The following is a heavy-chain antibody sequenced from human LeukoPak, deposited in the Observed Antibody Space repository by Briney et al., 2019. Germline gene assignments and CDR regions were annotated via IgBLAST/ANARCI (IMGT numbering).Heavy chain of an antibody. CDR1: GYTFTTYG. D-gene: IGHD4-17*01. CDR2: ISAYNGNT. V-gene: IGHV1-18*01. J-gene: IGHJ5*02. CDR3: ARDGKNGDYENWFDP. Sequence: ASVKVSCKASGYTFTTYGISWVRQAPGQGLEWMGWISAYNGNTNYAQKFQGRVTMTTDTSTSTAYMELRSLRSDDTAVYYCARDGKNGDYENWFDPWGQGTLVNVSS.